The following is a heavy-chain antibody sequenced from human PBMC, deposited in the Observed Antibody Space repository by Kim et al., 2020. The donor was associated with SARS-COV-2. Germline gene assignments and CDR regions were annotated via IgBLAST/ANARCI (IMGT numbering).Heavy chain of an antibody. CDR3: ARAGRSTIFGVVGWFDP. Sequence: SETLSLTCTVSGGSISSYYWSGILQPPGKGLEWIGYIYYSGSTNYNPSLKSRVTISVDTSKNQFSLKLSSVTAADTAVYYCARAGRSTIFGVVGWFDPLG. CDR2: IYYSGST. J-gene: IGHJ5*02. CDR1: GGSISSYY. V-gene: IGHV4-59*01. D-gene: IGHD3-3*01.